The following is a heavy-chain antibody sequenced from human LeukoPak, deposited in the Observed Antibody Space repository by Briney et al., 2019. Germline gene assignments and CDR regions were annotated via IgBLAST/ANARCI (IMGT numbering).Heavy chain of an antibody. CDR2: IKSKTDSGTT. Sequence: GGSLRRSCAASGFTFSNAWMSWVRQAPGKGLEWVGRIKSKTDSGTTDYGSPVKGRFTISRDDSKNTLYLRMNSLKTEDTALYYCTTDRYYDAAYTTWGQGTLVTVSS. CDR3: TTDRYYDAAYTT. D-gene: IGHD3-16*01. CDR1: GFTFSNAW. V-gene: IGHV3-15*01. J-gene: IGHJ4*02.